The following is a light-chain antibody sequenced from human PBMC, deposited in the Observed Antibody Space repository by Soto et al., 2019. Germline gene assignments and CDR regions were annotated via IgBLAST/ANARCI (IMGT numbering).Light chain of an antibody. CDR2: GVS. Sequence: QSALTQPASVSGSPGQSITISCTGTSSDIGAYNYVSWYQHHPGKAPKLMISGVSNRPSGVSFRFSGSKSGNTASLTISGLQAEDEADYYCSSYTSTNIPVFGGGTQLTVL. CDR3: SSYTSTNIPV. CDR1: SSDIGAYNY. J-gene: IGLJ2*01. V-gene: IGLV2-14*01.